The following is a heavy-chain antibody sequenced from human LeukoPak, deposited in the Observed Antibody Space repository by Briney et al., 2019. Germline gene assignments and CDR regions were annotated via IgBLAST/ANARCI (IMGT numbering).Heavy chain of an antibody. J-gene: IGHJ4*02. CDR2: IYNSGSP. Sequence: SETLSLTCSVSGGSISTDYWSWIRQTPGTGLEEIGYIYNSGSPNYNPSLEGRVTMSIDTSKNHFSLKLSSVTAADTAVYYCTRGRYYEPIDSWGQGTLVTVSS. V-gene: IGHV4-59*01. CDR3: TRGRYYEPIDS. D-gene: IGHD3-3*01. CDR1: GGSISTDY.